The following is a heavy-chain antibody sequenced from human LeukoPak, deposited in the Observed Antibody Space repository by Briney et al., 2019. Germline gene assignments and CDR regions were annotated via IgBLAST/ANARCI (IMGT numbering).Heavy chain of an antibody. CDR3: ARGPYCSGGTCYSQYFDY. Sequence: ASVKVSCKASGYIFTNYDITWVRQAPGQGLEWMGWISAYNGNTNYAQKLQGRVTMTTDTSTSTAYMELRSLRSDDTAVYYCARGPYCSGGTCYSQYFDYWGQGTLVTVSS. CDR2: ISAYNGNT. CDR1: GYIFTNYD. V-gene: IGHV1-18*01. J-gene: IGHJ4*02. D-gene: IGHD2-15*01.